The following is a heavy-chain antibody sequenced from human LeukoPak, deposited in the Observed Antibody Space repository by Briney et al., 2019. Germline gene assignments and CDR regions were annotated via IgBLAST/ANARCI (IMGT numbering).Heavy chain of an antibody. CDR1: GYTFTGYY. V-gene: IGHV1-2*02. J-gene: IGHJ4*02. Sequence: VSVTVSCKASGYTFTGYYMHCVRQAPGQGLEGMGWINPNSSGRNYEQKFQGRVTMTRETCISTAYMELSRLRSDDAAVYYCARVGLGGGLWQHIGYWGQGTLVTVSS. CDR2: INPNSSGR. CDR3: ARVGLGGGLWQHIGY. D-gene: IGHD6-19*01.